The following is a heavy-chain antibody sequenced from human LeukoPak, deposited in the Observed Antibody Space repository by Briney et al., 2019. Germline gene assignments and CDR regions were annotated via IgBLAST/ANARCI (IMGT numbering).Heavy chain of an antibody. CDR1: GGSISSGGYY. CDR3: ARSIPSDY. CDR2: IYYSGST. J-gene: IGHJ4*02. Sequence: SETLSLTCTVSGGSISSGGYYWSWIRQHPGKGLEWIGYIYYSGSTYYNPSLKSRVTISVDTSKNQFSLKLSSVTAAGTAVNYCARSIPSDYWGQGTLVTVSS. V-gene: IGHV4-31*03.